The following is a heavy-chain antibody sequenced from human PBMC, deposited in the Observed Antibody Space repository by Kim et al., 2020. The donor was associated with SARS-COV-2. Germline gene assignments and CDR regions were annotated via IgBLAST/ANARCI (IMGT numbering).Heavy chain of an antibody. CDR3: ARESQWLRQKTFDY. D-gene: IGHD5-12*01. Sequence: GGSLRLSCAASGFTFSSYSMNWVRQAPGKGLEWVSSISSSSSYIYYADSVKGRFTISRDNAKNSLYLQMNSLRAEDTAVYYCARESQWLRQKTFDYWGQGTLVTVSS. CDR2: ISSSSSYI. J-gene: IGHJ4*02. V-gene: IGHV3-21*01. CDR1: GFTFSSYS.